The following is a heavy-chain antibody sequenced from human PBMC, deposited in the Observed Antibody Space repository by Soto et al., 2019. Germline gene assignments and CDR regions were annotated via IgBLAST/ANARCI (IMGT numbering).Heavy chain of an antibody. Sequence: EVQLVESGGGLVKPGGSLRLSCAASGFTFSSYIMNWVRQAPGKGLEWVSSISSSSSYIYYADSVKGRFTISRDNAKNSLYLQMNSLRAEDAAVYYCSRELGDSSPVWGQGTLVTVSS. V-gene: IGHV3-21*06. D-gene: IGHD3-22*01. J-gene: IGHJ4*02. CDR3: SRELGDSSPV. CDR2: ISSSSSYI. CDR1: GFTFSSYI.